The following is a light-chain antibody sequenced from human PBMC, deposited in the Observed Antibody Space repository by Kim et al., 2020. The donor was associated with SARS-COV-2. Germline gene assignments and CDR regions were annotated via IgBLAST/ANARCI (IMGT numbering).Light chain of an antibody. V-gene: IGLV1-47*01. Sequence: GQRVTLSCSGSRSNTGSNYVYWYQQRPGTAPKLRFYRKNQRPSGVPDRFSGSKSGASDSLAISGHRSEDEADYYCAAWEDSLSGWVFGGGTQLTVL. J-gene: IGLJ3*02. CDR2: RKN. CDR1: RSNTGSNY. CDR3: AAWEDSLSGWV.